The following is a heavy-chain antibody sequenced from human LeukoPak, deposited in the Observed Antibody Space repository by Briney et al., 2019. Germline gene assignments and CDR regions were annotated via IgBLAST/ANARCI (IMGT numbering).Heavy chain of an antibody. CDR3: ARLHCSSTSCYDYYYYYMDV. Sequence: SETLSLTCTASGASVSSHYWSWLRQPPGEGLEWIGFVFYGVSTFYNPSLRSRVTISVDTSKKQASLKLSSVTAADTGVYYCARLHCSSTSCYDYYYYYMDVWGKGTTVIVSS. CDR1: GASVSSHY. J-gene: IGHJ6*03. D-gene: IGHD2-2*01. V-gene: IGHV4-59*08. CDR2: VFYGVST.